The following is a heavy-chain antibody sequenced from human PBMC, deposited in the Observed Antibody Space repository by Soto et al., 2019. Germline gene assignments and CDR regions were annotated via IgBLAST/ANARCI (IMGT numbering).Heavy chain of an antibody. CDR3: ARDPGYCSGGSCYPIDAFDI. CDR2: IYYSGST. CDR1: GGSISSGGYY. Sequence: TLSLTCTVSGGSISSGGYYWSWIRQHPGKGLEWIGYIYYSGSTYYNPSLKSRVTISVDTSKNQFSLKLSSVTAADTAVYYCARDPGYCSGGSCYPIDAFDIWGQGTMVTVSS. J-gene: IGHJ3*02. V-gene: IGHV4-31*03. D-gene: IGHD2-15*01.